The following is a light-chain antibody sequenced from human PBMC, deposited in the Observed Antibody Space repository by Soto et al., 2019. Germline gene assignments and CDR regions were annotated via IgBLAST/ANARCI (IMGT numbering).Light chain of an antibody. CDR2: DVS. CDR1: QNISSY. Sequence: EIALTQSPATLSLTPGKIDTLCSRASQNISSYLSWYQQKPGQAPRLLIYDVSNRATGIPARFSGSGSGTDFTLSFRRLETEDFAVYYCQQYGSSRTFGQGTKVDIK. V-gene: IGKV3-11*01. J-gene: IGKJ1*01. CDR3: QQYGSSRT.